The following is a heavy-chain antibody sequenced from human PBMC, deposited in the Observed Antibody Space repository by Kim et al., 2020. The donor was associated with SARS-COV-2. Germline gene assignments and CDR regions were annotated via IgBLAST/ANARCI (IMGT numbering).Heavy chain of an antibody. CDR3: ARDVLYYYDSSGYNWFDP. J-gene: IGHJ5*02. CDR1: GGSISSSNW. CDR2: IYHSGST. V-gene: IGHV4-4*02. Sequence: SETLSLTCAVSGGSISSSNWWSWVRQPPGKGLEWIGEIYHSGSTNYNPSLKSRVTISVDKSKNQFSLKLSSVTAADTAVYYCARDVLYYYDSSGYNWFDPWGQGTLVTVSS. D-gene: IGHD3-22*01.